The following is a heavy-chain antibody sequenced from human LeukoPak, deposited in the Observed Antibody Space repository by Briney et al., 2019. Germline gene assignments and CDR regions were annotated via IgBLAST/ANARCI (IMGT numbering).Heavy chain of an antibody. CDR2: FDPEDGET. J-gene: IGHJ4*02. V-gene: IGHV1-24*01. CDR1: GYTLTELS. CDR3: ATLWSYCGGDCYSGFDY. D-gene: IGHD2-21*02. Sequence: ASVKVSCKVSGYTLTELSKHWVRQAPGKGLEWTGGFDPEDGETIYAQKFQGRVTMTEDTSTDTAYMELSSLRSEDTAVYYCATLWSYCGGDCYSGFDYWGQGTLVTVSS.